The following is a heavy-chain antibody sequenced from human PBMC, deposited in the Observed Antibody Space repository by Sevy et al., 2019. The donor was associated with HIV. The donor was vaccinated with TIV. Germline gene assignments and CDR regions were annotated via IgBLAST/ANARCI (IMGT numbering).Heavy chain of an antibody. V-gene: IGHV3-11*01. CDR2: ISSSGSTI. Sequence: GGSLRLSCAASGFTFSDYYMSWIRQAPGKGLEWVSYISSSGSTIYYADSVKGRFTISRDNAKNSRYLQMNSLRAEDTAVYYCARDANDEYYDFWSGYPYWGQGTLVTVSS. CDR3: ARDANDEYYDFWSGYPY. D-gene: IGHD3-3*01. CDR1: GFTFSDYY. J-gene: IGHJ4*02.